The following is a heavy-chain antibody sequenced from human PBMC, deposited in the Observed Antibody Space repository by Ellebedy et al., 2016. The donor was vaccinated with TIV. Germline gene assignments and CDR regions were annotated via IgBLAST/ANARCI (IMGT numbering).Heavy chain of an antibody. Sequence: GESLKISCAASGFSFSSFWMSWFRQAPGKGPEWVGNIKGDGSETYFEDSVRGRFTISRDNARNSLSLQMNSLSAEDTAVYYCARQVASGRFDPWGQGTLVTVSS. J-gene: IGHJ5*02. CDR2: IKGDGSET. D-gene: IGHD3-10*01. CDR1: GFSFSSFW. CDR3: ARQVASGRFDP. V-gene: IGHV3-7*01.